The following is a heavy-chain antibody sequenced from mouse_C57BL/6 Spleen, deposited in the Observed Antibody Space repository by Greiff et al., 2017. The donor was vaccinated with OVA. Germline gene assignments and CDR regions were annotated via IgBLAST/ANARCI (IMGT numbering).Heavy chain of an antibody. V-gene: IGHV5-9-1*02. Sequence: EVMLVESGEGLVKPGGSLKLSCAASGFTFSSYAMPWVRQTPEKRLEWVAYISSGGDYIYYADTVKGRFNISRDNARNTLYLQMSSLKSEDTAMYYCTRDRGVDYAMDYWGQGTSVTVSS. CDR3: TRDRGVDYAMDY. CDR2: ISSGGDYI. CDR1: GFTFSSYA. D-gene: IGHD2-14*01. J-gene: IGHJ4*01.